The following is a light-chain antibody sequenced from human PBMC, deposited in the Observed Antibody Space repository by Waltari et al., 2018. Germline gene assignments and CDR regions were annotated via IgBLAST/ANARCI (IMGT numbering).Light chain of an antibody. Sequence: EIVLTQSPATLSLSPGETATLSCRASQSLNNFLTWNQQKPGQAPRLVSYDTANRATGIPARFTGSGTGTDFTLTISGLEPEDSAVYYCQQRSYWPPFTFGQGTKLEMK. CDR1: QSLNNF. J-gene: IGKJ2*01. CDR2: DTA. CDR3: QQRSYWPPFT. V-gene: IGKV3-11*01.